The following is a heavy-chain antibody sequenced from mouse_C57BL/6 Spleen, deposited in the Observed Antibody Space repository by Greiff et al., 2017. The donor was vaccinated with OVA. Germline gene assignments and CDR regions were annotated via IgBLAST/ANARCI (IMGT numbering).Heavy chain of an antibody. CDR2: IYPGSGNT. CDR1: GYSFTSYY. D-gene: IGHD4-1*01. J-gene: IGHJ2*01. V-gene: IGHV1-66*01. Sequence: VKLVESGPELVKPGASVKISCKASGYSFTSYYIHWVKQRPGQGLEWIGWIYPGSGNTKYNEKFKGKATLTADTSSSTAYMQLSSLTSEDSAVYYCARAGTTYFDYWGQGTTLTVSS. CDR3: ARAGTTYFDY.